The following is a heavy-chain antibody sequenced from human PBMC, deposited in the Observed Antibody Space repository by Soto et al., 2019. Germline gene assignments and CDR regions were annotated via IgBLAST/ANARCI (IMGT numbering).Heavy chain of an antibody. CDR3: ARWYGDYHFDY. D-gene: IGHD4-17*01. V-gene: IGHV3-74*01. CDR2: INSDGSTI. J-gene: IGHJ4*02. Sequence: GGSLRLSCAASGFTFSPFWMHWVRQAPGKGLVWLSHINSDGSTIVYADSVKGRFTISRDNAKNSLYLQMNSLRAEDTAVYYCARWYGDYHFDYWGQGTLVTVSS. CDR1: GFTFSPFW.